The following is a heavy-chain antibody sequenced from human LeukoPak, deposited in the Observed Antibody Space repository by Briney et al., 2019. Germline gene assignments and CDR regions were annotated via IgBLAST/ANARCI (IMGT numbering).Heavy chain of an antibody. CDR2: IYYSGST. J-gene: IGHJ5*02. CDR3: ARLTYGDYEWRWFDP. V-gene: IGHV4-30-4*01. D-gene: IGHD4-17*01. CDR1: GGSISSGDYY. Sequence: SETLSLTCTVSGGSISSGDYYWSWIRQPPGKGLEWIGYIYYSGSTYYNPSLKSRVTISVDRSKNQFSLKLSSVTAADTAVYYCARLTYGDYEWRWFDPWGQGTLVTVSS.